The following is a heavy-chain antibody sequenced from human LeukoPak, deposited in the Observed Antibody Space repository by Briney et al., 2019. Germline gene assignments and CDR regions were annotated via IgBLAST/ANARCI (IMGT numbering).Heavy chain of an antibody. V-gene: IGHV3-30*02. D-gene: IGHD6-19*01. CDR2: IRYDGSNK. CDR3: AKDHLLYSSGLDAFDI. J-gene: IGHJ3*02. Sequence: GGSLRLSCAASGFTFNSYGMHWVRQAPGKGLEWVAFIRYDGSNKYYADSVKGRFTISRDNSKNTLYLQMNSLRAEDTAVYYCAKDHLLYSSGLDAFDIWGQGTMVTVSS. CDR1: GFTFNSYG.